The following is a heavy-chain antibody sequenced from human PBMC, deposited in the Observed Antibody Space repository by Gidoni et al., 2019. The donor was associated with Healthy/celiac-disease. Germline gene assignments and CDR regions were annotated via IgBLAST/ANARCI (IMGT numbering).Heavy chain of an antibody. CDR3: ARGRSDY. CDR2: ISSISSTI. J-gene: IGHJ4*02. V-gene: IGHV3-48*01. CDR1: GFTFSSYS. Sequence: EVQLVEPGGGLVQHGGSLRRTCAASGFTFSSYSMNWVRQAPGKGLEWVSYISSISSTIYYADSVKGRFTISRDNAKNSLYLQMNSLRAEDTAVYYCARGRSDYWGQGTLVTVSS.